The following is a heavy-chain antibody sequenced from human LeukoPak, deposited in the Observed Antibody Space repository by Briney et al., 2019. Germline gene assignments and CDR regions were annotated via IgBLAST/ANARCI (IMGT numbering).Heavy chain of an antibody. Sequence: GGSLRLSCAASGFTFSTYAMSWVRQAPGKGLEWVSSISGSNGRTYYADSVKGRFTISRDNSKNTLYVQMNSLRAEDTAVYYCVKTKDHRWFDPWGQGTLVTVSS. CDR2: ISGSNGRT. V-gene: IGHV3-23*01. J-gene: IGHJ5*02. D-gene: IGHD2-8*01. CDR3: VKTKDHRWFDP. CDR1: GFTFSTYA.